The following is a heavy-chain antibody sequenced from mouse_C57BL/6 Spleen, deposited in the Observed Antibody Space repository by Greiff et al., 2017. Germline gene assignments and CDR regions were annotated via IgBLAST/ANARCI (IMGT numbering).Heavy chain of an antibody. V-gene: IGHV1-42*01. Sequence: VQLQQSGPELVKPGASVKISCKASGYSFTGYYMNWVKQSPELSLEWIGELNPSTGGTTYNQKFKAKATLTVDKSSSTAYMQLKSLTSEDSAVYYCARFYYGSSPFAYWGQGTLVTVSA. CDR2: LNPSTGGT. D-gene: IGHD1-1*01. CDR3: ARFYYGSSPFAY. CDR1: GYSFTGYY. J-gene: IGHJ3*01.